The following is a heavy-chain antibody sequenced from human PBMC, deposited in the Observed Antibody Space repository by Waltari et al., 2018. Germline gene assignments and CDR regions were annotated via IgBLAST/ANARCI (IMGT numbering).Heavy chain of an antibody. J-gene: IGHJ4*02. V-gene: IGHV3-7*04. CDR1: GFTFSNFW. CDR3: QRGDY. Sequence: EVQLVESGGGLVQPGGSLRLSCAASGFTFSNFWMSWARQASGKGLEWVANINQDGSGEYYVDSVKGRFTISRDNARNSLYLQMNSLRAEDTAVYYCQRGDYWGQGILVTVSS. CDR2: INQDGSGE.